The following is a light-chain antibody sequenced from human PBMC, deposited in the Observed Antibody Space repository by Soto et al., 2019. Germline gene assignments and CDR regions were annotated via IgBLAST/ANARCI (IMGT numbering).Light chain of an antibody. J-gene: IGKJ1*01. Sequence: EIVLKQSPGTLSLSPGERATLSCRGSQSGSSSYVAWYQQKPGQAPRLLIYEASIRAIVTPVRFSGSGSGTYFTLTISRLEPEDFAVYYWQQYGSSPPTFGQGSKVEIK. V-gene: IGKV3-20*01. CDR2: EAS. CDR1: QSGSSSY. CDR3: QQYGSSPPT.